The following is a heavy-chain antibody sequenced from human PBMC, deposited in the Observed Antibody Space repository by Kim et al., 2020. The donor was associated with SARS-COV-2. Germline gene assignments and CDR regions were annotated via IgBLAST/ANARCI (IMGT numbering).Heavy chain of an antibody. V-gene: IGHV3-23*01. CDR2: ISGSGGST. CDR3: AKDHKGREGQWLVLDAFDI. J-gene: IGHJ3*02. CDR1: GFTFSSYA. Sequence: GGSLRLSCAASGFTFSSYAMSWVRQAPGKGLEWVSAISGSGGSTYYADSVKGRFTISRDNSKNTLYLQMNSLRAEDTAVYYCAKDHKGREGQWLVLDAFDIWGQGTMVTVSS. D-gene: IGHD6-19*01.